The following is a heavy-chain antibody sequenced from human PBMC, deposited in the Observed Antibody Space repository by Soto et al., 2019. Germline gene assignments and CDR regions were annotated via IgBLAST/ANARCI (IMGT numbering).Heavy chain of an antibody. J-gene: IGHJ6*02. CDR3: ARVTPGNNLYYFSGLDV. Sequence: SLRLSCVASGFNFGPYAIHWVRQAPGKGLQWVALIAYDGINTYYADSVKGRFTIPRDNSKNTLHLQMNSLRPEDTGVYFCARVTPGNNLYYFSGLDVWGQGTSVTVSS. CDR2: IAYDGINT. D-gene: IGHD1-1*01. CDR1: GFNFGPYA. V-gene: IGHV3-30-3*01.